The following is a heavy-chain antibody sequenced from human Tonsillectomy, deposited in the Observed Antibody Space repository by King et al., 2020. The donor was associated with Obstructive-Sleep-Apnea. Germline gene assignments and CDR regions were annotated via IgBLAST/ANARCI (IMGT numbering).Heavy chain of an antibody. V-gene: IGHV3-9*01. Sequence: VQLVESGGGLVQPGRSLRLSCAASGFTFDDYAMHWVRQAPGKGLERVSGISGNSGSRGYADSVKGRFTISRDNAKNSLYLQMNSLRAEDTALYYCAKGMRYFDWFKGYYFDYWGQGTLVTVSS. J-gene: IGHJ4*02. CDR3: AKGMRYFDWFKGYYFDY. D-gene: IGHD3-9*01. CDR2: ISGNSGSR. CDR1: GFTFDDYA.